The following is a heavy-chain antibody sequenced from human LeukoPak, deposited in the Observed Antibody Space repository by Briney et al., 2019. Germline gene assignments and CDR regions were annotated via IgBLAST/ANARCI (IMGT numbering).Heavy chain of an antibody. CDR2: RA. J-gene: IGHJ4*02. CDR3: TRYNNDHFDY. V-gene: IGHV3-33*05. CDR1: GFTFGGYG. D-gene: IGHD1-14*01. Sequence: GGSPRLSCAGSGFTFGGYGMHWFRQTPGKGLEWVAVRAFYADSVKGRFTISRDNSKNTVSVQMDDLRAEDTAVYYCTRYNNDHFDYWGQGTLVTVSS.